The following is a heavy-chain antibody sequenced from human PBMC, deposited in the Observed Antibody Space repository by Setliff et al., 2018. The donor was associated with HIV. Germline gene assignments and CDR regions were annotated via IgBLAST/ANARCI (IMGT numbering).Heavy chain of an antibody. Sequence: ASVKVSCKASGGALSAYAINWVRQAPGQGLEWVGGIILVFGTANYAQKLEGRVTITADESTSTAYMELSGLSSEDTAVYYCARAAYYDSRDFSDYYYMDVWGTGTTITVSS. D-gene: IGHD3-22*01. J-gene: IGHJ6*03. CDR2: IILVFGTA. CDR3: ARAAYYDSRDFSDYYYMDV. CDR1: GGALSAYA. V-gene: IGHV1-69*13.